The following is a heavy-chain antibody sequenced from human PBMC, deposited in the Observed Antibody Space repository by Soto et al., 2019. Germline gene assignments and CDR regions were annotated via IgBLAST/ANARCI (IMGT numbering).Heavy chain of an antibody. Sequence: QVQLVQSGXEVKKPGASVRISCRASGYSFTSTYVHWVRQAPGQGPEWMGIINPAGGTTYYAQKFQGRLTITSDTSTDTVFMDLNDLTSEDTAVYFCALKVVTYYDNWGQGTLLTVSS. CDR1: GYSFTSTY. CDR3: ALKVVTYYDN. D-gene: IGHD2-21*02. V-gene: IGHV1-46*01. CDR2: INPAGGTT. J-gene: IGHJ4*02.